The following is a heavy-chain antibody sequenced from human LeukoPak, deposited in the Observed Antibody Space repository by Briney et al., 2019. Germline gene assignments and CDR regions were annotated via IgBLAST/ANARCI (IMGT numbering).Heavy chain of an antibody. J-gene: IGHJ4*02. CDR2: IGGNGRET. CDR3: VKDIASRVWGAYSTGGGY. Sequence: TGGSLRLSCLASGFTFSDFAMAWVRQAPGKGLDWVSGIGGNGRETYYADSVKGRFTISRDNSENTLYLQMKSLRVEDTAVYFCVKDIASRVWGAYSTGGGYWGQGNLVDVSS. CDR1: GFTFSDFA. D-gene: IGHD3-16*01. V-gene: IGHV3-23*01.